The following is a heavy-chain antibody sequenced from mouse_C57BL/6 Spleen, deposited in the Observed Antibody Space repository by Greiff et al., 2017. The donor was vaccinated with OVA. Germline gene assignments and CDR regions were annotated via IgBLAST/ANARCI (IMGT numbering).Heavy chain of an antibody. CDR1: GYTFTSYW. V-gene: IGHV1-64*01. CDR3: ARSVVAPLKAMDY. D-gene: IGHD1-1*01. J-gene: IGHJ4*01. Sequence: QVQLKQPGAELVKPGASVKLSCKASGYTFTSYWMHWVKQRPGQGLEWIGMIHPNSGSTNYNEKFKSKATLTVDKSSSTAYMQLSSLTSEDSAVYYCARSVVAPLKAMDYWGQGTSVTVSS. CDR2: IHPNSGST.